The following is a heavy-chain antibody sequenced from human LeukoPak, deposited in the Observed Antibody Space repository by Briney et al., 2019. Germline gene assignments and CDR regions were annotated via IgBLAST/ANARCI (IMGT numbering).Heavy chain of an antibody. CDR3: ARERIAARRNWFDP. V-gene: IGHV4-59*01. CDR1: GGSISSYY. J-gene: IGHJ5*02. D-gene: IGHD6-6*01. CDR2: IYYSGST. Sequence: SETLSLTCTVSGGSISSYYWSWLRQPPGKGLEWIGYIYYSGSTNYNPSLKSRVTISVDTSKNQFSLKLSSATAADTAVYYCARERIAARRNWFDPWGQGTLVTVSS.